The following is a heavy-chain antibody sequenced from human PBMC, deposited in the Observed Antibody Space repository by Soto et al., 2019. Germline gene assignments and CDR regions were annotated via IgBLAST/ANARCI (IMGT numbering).Heavy chain of an antibody. Sequence: QVQLVQSGAEVKKPGASVKVSCKASGYTFTSYDINWVRQATGQGLEWMGWMNPNSGNTGYAQKFQGRVPMTRTTSIRTAYMELSSLRAEDTAVYYCASGRARTLIAYWGQGTLVTVSS. J-gene: IGHJ4*02. CDR3: ASGRARTLIAY. CDR1: GYTFTSYD. CDR2: MNPNSGNT. D-gene: IGHD1-7*01. V-gene: IGHV1-8*01.